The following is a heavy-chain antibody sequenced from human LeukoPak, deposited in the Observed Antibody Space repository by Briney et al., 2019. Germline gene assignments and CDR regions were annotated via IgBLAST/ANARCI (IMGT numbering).Heavy chain of an antibody. V-gene: IGHV3-30-3*01. CDR3: ARGAPDGVRVQPFDY. CDR2: ISYDGSNK. D-gene: IGHD2-8*01. Sequence: PGRSLRLSCAASGFTFSSYAMHWVRQAPGKGLEWVAVISYDGSNKYYADSVKGRFTISRDNSKNTLYLQMNSLRDEDTAVYYCARGAPDGVRVQPFDYWGQGTLVTVSS. J-gene: IGHJ4*02. CDR1: GFTFSSYA.